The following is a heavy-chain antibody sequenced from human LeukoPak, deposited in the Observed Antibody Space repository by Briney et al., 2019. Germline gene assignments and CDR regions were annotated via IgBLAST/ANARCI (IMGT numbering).Heavy chain of an antibody. J-gene: IGHJ4*02. D-gene: IGHD4-17*01. V-gene: IGHV4-59*01. CDR3: ARPDSSYGDYVD. CDR1: GGSISSYY. CDR2: IYYSGST. Sequence: SETLSLTCTVSGGSISSYYWSWIRQPPGKGLEWIGYIYYSGSTNYNPSLKSRVTISVDTSKNQFSLKLSSVTAADTAVYYCARPDSSYGDYVDWGPGTLVTVSS.